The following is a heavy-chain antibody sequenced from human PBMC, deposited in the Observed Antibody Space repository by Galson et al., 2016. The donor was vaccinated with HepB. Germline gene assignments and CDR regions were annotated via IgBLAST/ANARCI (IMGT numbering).Heavy chain of an antibody. J-gene: IGHJ6*03. CDR2: ISGDGAP. CDR3: AREGLGDGYNSLNYYSYYMDV. Sequence: SLRLSCAASGFTFSSYAMSWVRQAPGKGLEWVSSISGDGAPYYVDSMKGRFTISRDNAKNSLYLQMSSLRAEDTAVYYCAREGLGDGYNSLNYYSYYMDVWGKGTTVTVSS. V-gene: IGHV3-23*01. D-gene: IGHD5-24*01. CDR1: GFTFSSYA.